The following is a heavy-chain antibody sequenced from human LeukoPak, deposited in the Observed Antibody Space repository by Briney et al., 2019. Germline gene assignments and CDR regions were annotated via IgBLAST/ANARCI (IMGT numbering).Heavy chain of an antibody. J-gene: IGHJ4*02. CDR1: GFTFSSYW. CDR3: ARRDSSGYPLFDY. CDR2: IKQDGSEK. D-gene: IGHD3-22*01. V-gene: IGHV3-7*05. Sequence: GGSLRLSCAASGFTFSSYWMSWVRQAPGKGLESVANIKQDGSEKYYVDSVKGRFTVSRDNAKNSLYLQMNSLRAEDTAVYYCARRDSSGYPLFDYWGQGTLVTVSS.